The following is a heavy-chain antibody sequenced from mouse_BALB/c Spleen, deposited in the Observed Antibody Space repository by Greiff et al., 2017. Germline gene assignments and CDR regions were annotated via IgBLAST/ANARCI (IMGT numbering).Heavy chain of an antibody. Sequence: QVTLKVCGPGILQPSQTLSLTCSFSGFSLSTSGMGVSWIRQPSGKGLEWLAHIYWDDDKRYNPSLKSRLTISKDTSRNQVFLKITSVDTADTATYYCARSGYDWFAYWGQGTLVTVSA. CDR2: IYWDDDK. CDR1: GFSLSTSGMG. CDR3: ARSGYDWFAY. D-gene: IGHD2-14*01. J-gene: IGHJ3*01. V-gene: IGHV8-12*01.